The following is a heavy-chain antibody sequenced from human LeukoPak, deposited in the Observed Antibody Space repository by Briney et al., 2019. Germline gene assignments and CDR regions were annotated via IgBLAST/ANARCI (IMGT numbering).Heavy chain of an antibody. J-gene: IGHJ5*02. Sequence: ASVKVSCKASGYTFTSYDINWVRQATGQGLEWMGWMNPNSGNTGYARKFQGRVTITRNTSISTAYMELSSLRSEDTAVYYCARGPGWELPRNWFDPWGQGTLVTVSS. CDR2: MNPNSGNT. V-gene: IGHV1-8*03. CDR1: GYTFTSYD. D-gene: IGHD1-26*01. CDR3: ARGPGWELPRNWFDP.